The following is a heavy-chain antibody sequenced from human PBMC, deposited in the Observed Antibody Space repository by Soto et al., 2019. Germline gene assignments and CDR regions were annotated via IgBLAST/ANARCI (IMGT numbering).Heavy chain of an antibody. D-gene: IGHD5-12*01. J-gene: IGHJ4*02. CDR2: ISYDGSNK. CDR3: AKDGSRGFFDY. Sequence: GGSLRLSCAASGLTFGSYWMSWVRQAPGKGLEWVAVISYDGSNKYYADSVKGRFTISRDNSKNTLYLQMNSLRGEDTAVYYCAKDGSRGFFDYRGQGTLVTVSS. CDR1: GLTFGSYW. V-gene: IGHV3-30*18.